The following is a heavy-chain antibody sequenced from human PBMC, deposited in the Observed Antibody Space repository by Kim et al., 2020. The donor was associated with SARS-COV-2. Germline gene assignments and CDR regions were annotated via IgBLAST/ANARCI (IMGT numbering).Heavy chain of an antibody. J-gene: IGHJ5*02. Sequence: GGSLRLSCAASGLSFSSHVMSWLRQAPGTGLEWVSAIRGNGETYYADSVKGRFTISRDNSKNTLFLQMNSLRVEDTAVYYCARLPTGFPNWVDPWGQGTLVTVSS. D-gene: IGHD3-9*01. V-gene: IGHV3-23*01. CDR2: IRGNGET. CDR3: ARLPTGFPNWVDP. CDR1: GLSFSSHV.